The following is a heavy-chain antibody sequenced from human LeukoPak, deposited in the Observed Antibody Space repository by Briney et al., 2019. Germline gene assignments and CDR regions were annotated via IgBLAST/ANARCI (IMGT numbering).Heavy chain of an antibody. CDR2: ITGRGEHI. CDR1: GFTFSSYG. V-gene: IGHV3-23*01. D-gene: IGHD3-22*01. CDR3: ARSNYYDSSGYGPFDY. Sequence: GGSLRLSCTASGFTFSSYGMNWVRQAPGKGLEWVSGITGRGEHIFYAGSVKGRFTISRDNSKNTLYLQMNSLRAEDTAVYYCARSNYYDSSGYGPFDYWGQGTLVTVSS. J-gene: IGHJ4*02.